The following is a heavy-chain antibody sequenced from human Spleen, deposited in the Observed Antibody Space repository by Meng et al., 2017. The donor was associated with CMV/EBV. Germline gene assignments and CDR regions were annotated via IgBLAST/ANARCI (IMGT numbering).Heavy chain of an antibody. CDR2: MYYTGST. V-gene: IGHV4-39*07. D-gene: IGHD3-10*01. CDR3: ASASYGGPNGFDP. J-gene: IGHJ5*02. CDR1: GGSIRSRTYY. Sequence: VSGGSIRSRTYYWGWIRQSPGKGLEWIGSMYYTGSTDYNPSLKSRVTISLDMSRNHFSLKLTSVTAADTAVYYCASASYGGPNGFDPWGQGTLVTVSS.